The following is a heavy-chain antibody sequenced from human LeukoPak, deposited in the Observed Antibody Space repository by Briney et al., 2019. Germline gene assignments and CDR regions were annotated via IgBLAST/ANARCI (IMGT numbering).Heavy chain of an antibody. J-gene: IGHJ4*02. D-gene: IGHD6-13*01. V-gene: IGHV3-23*01. CDR1: GFTFSNYA. CDR2: ISGSGGGT. CDR3: AKSVSWQQLTD. Sequence: GGSLRLSCVASGFTFSNYAMSWVRQAPGKGLEWVSTISGSGGGTYYADSVKGRFTISRDNSKNTLYLQMNSLRAEDTAVYYCAKSVSWQQLTDWGQGTLVSVSS.